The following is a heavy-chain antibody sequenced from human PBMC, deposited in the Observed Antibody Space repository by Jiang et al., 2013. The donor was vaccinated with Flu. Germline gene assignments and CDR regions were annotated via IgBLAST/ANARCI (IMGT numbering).Heavy chain of an antibody. CDR2: INHSGST. D-gene: IGHD3-22*01. V-gene: IGHV4-34*01. CDR1: GGSFSGYY. CDR3: ARGVYYYDSSGPVDY. Sequence: LLKPSETLSLTCAVYGGSFSGYYWSWIRQPPGKGLEWIGEINHSGSTNYNPSLKSRVTISVDTSKNQFSLKLSSVTAADTAVYYCARGVYYYDSSGPVDYWGQGNPGHRLL. J-gene: IGHJ4*02.